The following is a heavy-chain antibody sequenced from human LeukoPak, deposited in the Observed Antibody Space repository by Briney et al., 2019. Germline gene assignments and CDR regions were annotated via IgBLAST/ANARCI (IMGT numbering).Heavy chain of an antibody. CDR2: IWYDGSNK. V-gene: IGHV3-33*01. D-gene: IGHD2-2*01. CDR1: GFTFSSYG. CDR3: AREGCSSTSCYYYYGMDV. Sequence: PGGSLRLSCAASGFTFSSYGMHWVRQAPGKGLEGGAVIWYDGSNKYYADSVKGRFTISRDNSKNTLYLQMSSLRAEDTAVYYCAREGCSSTSCYYYYGMDVWGKGTTVTVSS. J-gene: IGHJ6*04.